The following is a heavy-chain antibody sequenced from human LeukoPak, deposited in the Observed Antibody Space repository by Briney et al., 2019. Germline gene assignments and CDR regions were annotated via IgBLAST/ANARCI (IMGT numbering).Heavy chain of an antibody. CDR3: ARRVEYSIGWPFDY. CDR1: GYSFTGYY. V-gene: IGHV1-2*06. J-gene: IGHJ4*02. CDR2: INPNSGGT. D-gene: IGHD6-19*01. Sequence: GASVKVSCKSSGYSFTGYYMHLVRQAPGQGREWMGRINPNSGGTNYAQKFQGRVTMTRDTSISTAYMELSSLTSDDTAVYYCARRVEYSIGWPFDYWGQGTLVTVSS.